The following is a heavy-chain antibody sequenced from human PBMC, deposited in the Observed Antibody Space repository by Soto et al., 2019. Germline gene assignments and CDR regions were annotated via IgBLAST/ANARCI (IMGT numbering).Heavy chain of an antibody. D-gene: IGHD3-10*01. V-gene: IGHV3-74*01. CDR2: IKSDGSST. CDR3: ASSVRSGSFPYYYYAMGV. J-gene: IGHJ6*02. CDR1: GFTSSNYW. Sequence: DVQLVESGGGLVQPGGSLRLSCAASGFTSSNYWMHWVRQVPGKGLAWVSRIKSDGSSTIYADSVKGRFTISRDNAKNTMDLQSHGLRAEDMAVYYCASSVRSGSFPYYYYAMGVWGQGTTVTVSS.